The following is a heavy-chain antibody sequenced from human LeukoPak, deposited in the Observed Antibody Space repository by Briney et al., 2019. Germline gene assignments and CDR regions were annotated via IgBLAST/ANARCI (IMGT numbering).Heavy chain of an antibody. CDR1: GFTFSSYA. Sequence: GGSLRLSCAASGFTFSSYAMHWVRQAPGKGLDWVAVISYDGSNKYYADSVKGRFTISRDNSKNTLYLQMNSLRAEDTAVYYCARVFPGQSVHYFDYWGQGTLVTVSS. CDR2: ISYDGSNK. J-gene: IGHJ4*02. V-gene: IGHV3-30-3*01. CDR3: ARVFPGQSVHYFDY. D-gene: IGHD2-21*01.